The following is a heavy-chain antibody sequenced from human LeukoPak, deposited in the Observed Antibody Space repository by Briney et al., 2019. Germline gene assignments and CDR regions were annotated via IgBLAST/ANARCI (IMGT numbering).Heavy chain of an antibody. CDR1: GGSFSGYY. Sequence: SETLSLTCAVYGGSFSGYYWSWIRQPPGKGLEWIGEINHSGSTNYNPSLKSRVTISVDTSKNQFSLKLSSVTAADTAVYYCARGGGYSYVFDYWGQGTLVTVSP. V-gene: IGHV4-34*01. D-gene: IGHD5-18*01. CDR2: INHSGST. J-gene: IGHJ4*02. CDR3: ARGGGYSYVFDY.